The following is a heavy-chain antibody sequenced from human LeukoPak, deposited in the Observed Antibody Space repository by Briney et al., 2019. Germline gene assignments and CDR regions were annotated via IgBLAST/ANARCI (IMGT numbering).Heavy chain of an antibody. J-gene: IGHJ4*02. CDR3: ARGFVGAGD. D-gene: IGHD6-19*01. CDR2: MNPNSGNT. V-gene: IGHV1-8*02. Sequence: ASVKVSCKASEYTFTGYYMHWVRQATGQGLEWMGWMNPNSGNTGYAQKFQGRVTMTRNTSISTAYMELSSLRSEDTAVYYCARGFVGAGDWGQGTLVTVSS. CDR1: EYTFTGYY.